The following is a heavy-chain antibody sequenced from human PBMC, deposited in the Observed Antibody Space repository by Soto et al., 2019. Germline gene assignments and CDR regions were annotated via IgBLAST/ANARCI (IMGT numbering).Heavy chain of an antibody. Sequence: GGSLRLSCAASGFTFSSYAMSWVRQAPGKGLEWVSAISGSGGSTYYADSVKGRFTISRDNSKNTLYLQMNSLRAEDTAVYYCAKDSDPDSGELLIYLGQGTLVTVS. J-gene: IGHJ4*02. CDR2: ISGSGGST. CDR3: AKDSDPDSGELLIY. CDR1: GFTFSSYA. D-gene: IGHD1-26*01. V-gene: IGHV3-23*01.